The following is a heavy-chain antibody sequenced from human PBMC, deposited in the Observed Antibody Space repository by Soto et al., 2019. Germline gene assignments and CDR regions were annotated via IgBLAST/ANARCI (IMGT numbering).Heavy chain of an antibody. CDR2: INDRGSI. Sequence: QVQLQQWGAGPLRPLETLSLTCGVSGGSFSGYYWAWIRQSPGKGLEWIGEINDRGSINYNPSLKSRVRISVDTSKNHYSLNLRSVTAADTAVYHCARESHDILTGPPWVWYFDLWGRGTLVTVSS. CDR3: ARESHDILTGPPWVWYFDL. CDR1: GGSFSGYY. D-gene: IGHD3-9*01. J-gene: IGHJ2*01. V-gene: IGHV4-34*01.